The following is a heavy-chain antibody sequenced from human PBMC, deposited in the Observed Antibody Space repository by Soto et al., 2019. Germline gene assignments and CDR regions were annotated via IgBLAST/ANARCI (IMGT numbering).Heavy chain of an antibody. CDR1: GGSVRSGSYY. J-gene: IGHJ4*02. Sequence: QLQLQESGPGLLQPSETLSLTCSVSGGSVRSGSYYWTWIRQPPGKGLEWIGYIYQSGTTNYNASLKSRVTISIDTSKNQFFLKLNAVTAADTAVYYCARDSSGRRDYWGQGTLVTVSS. D-gene: IGHD3-22*01. CDR3: ARDSSGRRDY. V-gene: IGHV4-61*01. CDR2: IYQSGTT.